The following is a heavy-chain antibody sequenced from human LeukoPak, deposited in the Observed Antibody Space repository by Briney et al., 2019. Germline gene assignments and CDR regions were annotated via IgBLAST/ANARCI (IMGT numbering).Heavy chain of an antibody. Sequence: EASVKASCKASGGTFSSYAISWVRQAPGQGLEWMGGIIPIFGTANYAQKFQGRVTITADESTSTAYMELSSLRSEDTAVYYCARALPGIFWSGYHDAFDIWGQGTVVTVSS. CDR2: IIPIFGTA. V-gene: IGHV1-69*13. CDR3: ARALPGIFWSGYHDAFDI. D-gene: IGHD3-3*01. J-gene: IGHJ3*02. CDR1: GGTFSSYA.